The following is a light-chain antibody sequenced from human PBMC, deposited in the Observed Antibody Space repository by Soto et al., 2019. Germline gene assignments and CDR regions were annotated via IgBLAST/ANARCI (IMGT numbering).Light chain of an antibody. CDR2: EVS. CDR3: SSYTSASTLV. Sequence: QSVLTQPPSVSGSPGQSITISCTGTSSDVGAYKYVSWYQHHPGKAPKLMIYEVSYRPSGVSNRFSGSKSGNTASLTVSGLQAEDEADYYCSSYTSASTLVFGGETKVTVL. V-gene: IGLV2-14*01. CDR1: SSDVGAYKY. J-gene: IGLJ2*01.